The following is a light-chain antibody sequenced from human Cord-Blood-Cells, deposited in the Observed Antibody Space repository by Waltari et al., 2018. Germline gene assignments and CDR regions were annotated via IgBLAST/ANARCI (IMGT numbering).Light chain of an antibody. V-gene: IGLV2-14*01. Sequence: QSALTQPASVSGSPGQSITISCTGTSSDVGGYNYVSWYQQHPGKAPKLMINDVSNRPSGVSNRFSCSKSGNTASLTISGLQAEDEADYYCSSYTSSSTYVFGTGTKVTVL. CDR2: DVS. J-gene: IGLJ1*01. CDR1: SSDVGGYNY. CDR3: SSYTSSSTYV.